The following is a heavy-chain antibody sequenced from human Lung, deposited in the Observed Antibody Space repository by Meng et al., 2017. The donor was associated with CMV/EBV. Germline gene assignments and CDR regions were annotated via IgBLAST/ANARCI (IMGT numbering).Heavy chain of an antibody. CDR1: GYTFTSYG. Sequence: ASXXVSXKASGYTFTSYGISWVRQAPGQGLEWMGWNSAYNGNTNYAQKFQGRVTMTTDASTSTAYMELRSLRSDDTAMYFCARADYLLVHYYYYGMDVWGQAXTVTVSS. V-gene: IGHV1-18*01. CDR2: NSAYNGNT. J-gene: IGHJ6*02. CDR3: ARADYLLVHYYYYGMDV. D-gene: IGHD4/OR15-4a*01.